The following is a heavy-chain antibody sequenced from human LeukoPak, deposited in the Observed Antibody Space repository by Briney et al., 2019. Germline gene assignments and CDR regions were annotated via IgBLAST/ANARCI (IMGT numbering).Heavy chain of an antibody. V-gene: IGHV4-61*02. CDR1: GGSIISGGYY. J-gene: IGHJ5*02. Sequence: SETLSLTCTVSGGSIISGGYYWSWVRQPAGKGLEWIGRFYTGGSSDYNPSLKSRVTISLDTSKNQFSLKVNSVTAADTAVYYCARDRHVGWFDPWGQGTLVTVSS. CDR3: ARDRHVGWFDP. CDR2: FYTGGSS. D-gene: IGHD1-26*01.